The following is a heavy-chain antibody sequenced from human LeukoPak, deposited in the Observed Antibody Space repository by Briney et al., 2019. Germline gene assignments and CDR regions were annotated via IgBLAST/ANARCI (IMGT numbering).Heavy chain of an antibody. CDR1: GFTFNNYA. D-gene: IGHD6-19*01. CDR3: ARDGSGWSLTGYYYYYMDV. Sequence: PGGSLRLSCAASGFTFNNYAMNWVRQAPGKGLEWVSSISGSGINTYYADSVKGRFTISRDNSKNTLYLQMNSLRAEDTAVYYCARDGSGWSLTGYYYYYMDVWGKGTTVTVSS. CDR2: ISGSGINT. V-gene: IGHV3-23*01. J-gene: IGHJ6*03.